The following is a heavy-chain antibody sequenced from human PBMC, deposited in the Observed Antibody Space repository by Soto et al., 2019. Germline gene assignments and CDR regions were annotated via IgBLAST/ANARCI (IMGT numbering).Heavy chain of an antibody. D-gene: IGHD2-15*01. J-gene: IGHJ6*02. CDR2: IYDSANN. CDR3: ARAHPGGKSRPYFHFYAMDV. V-gene: IGHV4-31*03. Sequence: QVLLQESGPGLVKPSQTLSLTCSVSGDSISSGDYYWTWIRHHPGKGLEWIGYIYDSANNYYNPSLVSRFIISADTSMNQFSLKLSSVTAADTAVYYCARAHPGGKSRPYFHFYAMDVWGQGTTVTVSS. CDR1: GDSISSGDYY.